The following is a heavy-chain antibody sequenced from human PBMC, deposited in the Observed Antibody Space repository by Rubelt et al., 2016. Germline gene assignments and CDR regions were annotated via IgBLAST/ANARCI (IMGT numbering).Heavy chain of an antibody. Sequence: QLQLQESGPGLVKPSETLSLTCTVSSFSISSGHYWGWIRQPPGKGLEWIGSISHSGSAYYNPSLKIRVTISVDTSKNQFSLKLTSVTAADTAMYYCARDRLVGASDAFDFWGQGTMVTVSS. D-gene: IGHD1-26*01. CDR3: ARDRLVGASDAFDF. J-gene: IGHJ3*01. CDR2: ISHSGSA. CDR1: SFSISSGHY. V-gene: IGHV4-38-2*02.